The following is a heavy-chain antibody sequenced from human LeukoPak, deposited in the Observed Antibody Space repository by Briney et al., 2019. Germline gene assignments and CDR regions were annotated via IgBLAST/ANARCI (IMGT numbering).Heavy chain of an antibody. J-gene: IGHJ4*02. CDR1: GGSLNNYY. CDR3: ARVDDWNALEY. CDR2: IYYSGGT. Sequence: SETLSLTCTVSGGSLNNYYWSWIRQPPGKALEWIGYIYYSGGTNYNPSLKSRVTISVDTSKNQFSLKLRSVTAADTALYYCARVDDWNALEYWGRGTLVTVSS. V-gene: IGHV4-59*01. D-gene: IGHD1-1*01.